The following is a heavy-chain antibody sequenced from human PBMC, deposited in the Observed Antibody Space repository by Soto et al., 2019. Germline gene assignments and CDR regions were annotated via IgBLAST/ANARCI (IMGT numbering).Heavy chain of an antibody. V-gene: IGHV4-39*01. CDR3: ARGVRRLGYCSGGSCYSYYYYGMDV. D-gene: IGHD2-15*01. J-gene: IGHJ6*02. Sequence: PSETLSLTCTVSGGSISSSSYYWGWIRQPPGEGLEWIGSIYYSGSTYYNPSLKSRVTISVDTSKNQFSLKLSSVTAADTAVYYCARGVRRLGYCSGGSCYSYYYYGMDVWGQGTTVTVSS. CDR1: GGSISSSSYY. CDR2: IYYSGST.